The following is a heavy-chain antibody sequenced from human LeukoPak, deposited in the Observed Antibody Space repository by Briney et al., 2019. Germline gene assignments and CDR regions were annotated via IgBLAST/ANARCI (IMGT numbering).Heavy chain of an antibody. CDR3: ARGRSHHFDY. Sequence: GGSLRLSCAASGFTFSSYSMNWVRQAPGKGLEWVSSIGSSGSYIFYADSVKGRFTISRDNAKNSLYLQMNSLRAEDTAVYYCARGRSHHFDYWGQGTLVTVSS. V-gene: IGHV3-21*01. J-gene: IGHJ4*02. D-gene: IGHD1-26*01. CDR2: IGSSGSYI. CDR1: GFTFSSYS.